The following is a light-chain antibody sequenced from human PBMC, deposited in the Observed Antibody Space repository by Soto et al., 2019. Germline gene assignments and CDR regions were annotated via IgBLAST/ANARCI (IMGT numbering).Light chain of an antibody. V-gene: IGLV1-40*01. Sequence: QSVLTQPPSVSGAPGQRVTISCTGSSSNIGAGYDVHWYQQLPGTAPKLLIYGNSNRPSGVPDRFSGSKSGTSASLAITGLQAEDEADYFCAAWDASLSCWVFGGGTKLTVL. CDR2: GNS. CDR3: AAWDASLSCWV. J-gene: IGLJ3*02. CDR1: SSNIGAGYD.